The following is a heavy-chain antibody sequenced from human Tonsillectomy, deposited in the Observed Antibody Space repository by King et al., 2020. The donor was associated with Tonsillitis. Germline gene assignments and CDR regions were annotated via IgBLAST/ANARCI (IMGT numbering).Heavy chain of an antibody. Sequence: VQLQQWSAGLLKPSETLSLTCAVYGGSFSGYYWSWIRQPPGKGLEWIGEINHSGSTNYNPSLKSRVTISVDTSKNQFSLKLSSVTAADTAVYYCARGGQYYDILTGYARGGEAISYWGQGTLVTVSS. D-gene: IGHD3-9*01. CDR2: INHSGST. CDR1: GGSFSGYY. V-gene: IGHV4-34*01. J-gene: IGHJ4*02. CDR3: ARGGQYYDILTGYARGGEAISY.